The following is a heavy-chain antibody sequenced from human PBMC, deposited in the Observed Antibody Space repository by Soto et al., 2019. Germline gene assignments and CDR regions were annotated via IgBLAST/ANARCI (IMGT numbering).Heavy chain of an antibody. CDR1: GGSISSYY. CDR2: IYYSGST. J-gene: IGHJ4*02. CDR3: ARDLIAAGAFDY. Sequence: PSETLSLTCTVSGGSISSYYGSWIRQPPGKGLEWIGYIYYSGSTNYNPSLKSRVTISVDTSKNQFSLKLSSVTAADTAVYYCARDLIAAGAFDYWGQGTQVTVSS. V-gene: IGHV4-59*01. D-gene: IGHD6-13*01.